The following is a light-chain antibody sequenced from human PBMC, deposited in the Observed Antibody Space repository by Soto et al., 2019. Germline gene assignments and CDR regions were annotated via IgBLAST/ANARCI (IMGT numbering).Light chain of an antibody. CDR2: AAS. Sequence: EIVLTQSPATLSLSPGEKATLSCRASQSVRTYLAWYQQKPGQAPRLLIYAASNRATGVPARFSGSGSGTDFPLTISSLEPEDLAVYYCQQRSNCPPIFNFGPGTKVDIK. V-gene: IGKV3-11*01. CDR1: QSVRTY. J-gene: IGKJ3*01. CDR3: QQRSNCPPIFN.